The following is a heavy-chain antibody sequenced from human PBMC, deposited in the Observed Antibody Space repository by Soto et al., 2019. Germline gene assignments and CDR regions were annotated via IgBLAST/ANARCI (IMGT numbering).Heavy chain of an antibody. CDR3: ARDSIYDSSGYYYDY. CDR1: GYTFTSYY. Sequence: ASVRVSCKXSGYTFTSYYMHWVRQAPGQGLEWMGIINPSGGSTSYAQKFQGRVTMTRDTSTSTVYMELSSLRSEDTAVYYCARDSIYDSSGYYYDYWGQGTLVTVSS. V-gene: IGHV1-46*01. D-gene: IGHD3-22*01. J-gene: IGHJ4*02. CDR2: INPSGGST.